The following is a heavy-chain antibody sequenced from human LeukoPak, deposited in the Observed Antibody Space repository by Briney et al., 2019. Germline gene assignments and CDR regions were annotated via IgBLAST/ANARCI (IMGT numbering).Heavy chain of an antibody. CDR3: ATAYCSGGSCSNWFDP. D-gene: IGHD2-15*01. J-gene: IGHJ5*02. Sequence: GASVKVSCKVSGYTLTELSMHWVRQAPGKGLEWMGGFDPEDGETIYAQKFQGRVTMTEDTSTDTAYMELSSLRSEDTAVYYCATAYCSGGSCSNWFDPWGQGTLVTVSS. CDR2: FDPEDGET. CDR1: GYTLTELS. V-gene: IGHV1-24*01.